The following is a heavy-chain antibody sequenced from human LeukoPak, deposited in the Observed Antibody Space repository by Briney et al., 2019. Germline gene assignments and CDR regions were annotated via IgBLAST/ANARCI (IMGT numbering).Heavy chain of an antibody. V-gene: IGHV1-2*02. Sequence: RRASVKVSCKASGYTLTDYYLHWVRQAPGHGLKWMGWINPNSGATHYAQSFQARVTMTRDTSIGSGYMELTGLESADTAVYYCARGRRILGGPENAGDFFDFWGQGSLVTVSS. CDR2: INPNSGAT. CDR3: ARGRRILGGPENAGDFFDF. D-gene: IGHD3-16*01. CDR1: GYTLTDYY. J-gene: IGHJ4*01.